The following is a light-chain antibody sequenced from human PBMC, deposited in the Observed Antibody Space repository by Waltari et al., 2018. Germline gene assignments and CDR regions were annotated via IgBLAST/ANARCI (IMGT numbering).Light chain of an antibody. CDR3: QQSYSRPLT. CDR2: GAS. Sequence: DIQMTQSPSSLSASVGDRVTITCRASQSMSNYLNWYQQEPGKAPKLLIYGASSLQSGVPSRFSGSGSGTDFTLTISSLQPEDFGTYYCQQSYSRPLTFGGGTKVEIK. V-gene: IGKV1-39*01. CDR1: QSMSNY. J-gene: IGKJ4*01.